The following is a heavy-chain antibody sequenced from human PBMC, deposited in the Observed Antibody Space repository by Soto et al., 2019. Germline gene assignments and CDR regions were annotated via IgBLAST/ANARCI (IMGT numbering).Heavy chain of an antibody. Sequence: EVLLLESGGDLAQPGGSLRLSCAASGFTFDNYAMSWVRQAPGKGLEWVAGVSASGRDTYYADSVKDRCTISRASSKNTLSLQLNILRAQDTATYYCAKGKTTGWYYFDYWAQGTLVTVSS. J-gene: IGHJ4*02. CDR1: GFTFDNYA. D-gene: IGHD6-19*01. V-gene: IGHV3-23*01. CDR3: AKGKTTGWYYFDY. CDR2: VSASGRDT.